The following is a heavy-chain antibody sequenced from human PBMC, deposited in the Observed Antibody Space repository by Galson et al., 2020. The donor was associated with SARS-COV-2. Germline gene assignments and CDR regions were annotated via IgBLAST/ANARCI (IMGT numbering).Heavy chain of an antibody. CDR3: ARGGYSGYYGMDV. CDR1: GFTFSDYY. CDR2: ISSSSSYT. V-gene: IGHV3-11*06. J-gene: IGHJ6*02. Sequence: KIGESLRLSCAASGFTFSDYYMSWIRQAPGKGLEWVLYISSSSSYTNYADSVKGRFTISRDNAKNSLYLQMNSLRAEDTAVYYCARGGYSGYYGMDVWGQGTTVTVSS. D-gene: IGHD3-22*01.